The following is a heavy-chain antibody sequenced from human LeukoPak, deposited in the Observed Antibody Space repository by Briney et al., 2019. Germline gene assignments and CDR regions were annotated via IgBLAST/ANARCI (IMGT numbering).Heavy chain of an antibody. CDR1: GGSVSSGSYY. D-gene: IGHD2-2*02. Sequence: PSETLSLTCTVSGGSVSSGSYYWSWIRQPPGKGLEWIGYMYYSGSTYYNPSLKSRVTISVDTSKNQFSLKLSSVTAADTAVYYCARDLGYCSSTSCYTLGGFDYWGQGTLVTVSS. CDR3: ARDLGYCSSTSCYTLGGFDY. V-gene: IGHV4-61*01. J-gene: IGHJ4*02. CDR2: MYYSGST.